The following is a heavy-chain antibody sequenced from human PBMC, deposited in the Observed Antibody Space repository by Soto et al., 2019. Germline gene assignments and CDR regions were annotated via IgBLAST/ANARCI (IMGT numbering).Heavy chain of an antibody. D-gene: IGHD3-22*01. Sequence: QVQLMQAGAEVKKPWASVMGSCNASGYNCTNNGLTWVRQAPGQWLAWMGWIIPYYGNTNYAQNFRGRLNLTTETSTASADMELRSLRSDDTAVYYCERGDSIGRVSYGMDVW. CDR2: IIPYYGNT. CDR3: ERGDSIGRVSYGMDV. J-gene: IGHJ6*01. CDR1: GYNCTNNG. V-gene: IGHV1-18*01.